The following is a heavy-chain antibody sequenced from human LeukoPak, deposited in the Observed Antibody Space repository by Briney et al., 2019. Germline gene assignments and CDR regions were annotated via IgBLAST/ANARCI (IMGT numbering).Heavy chain of an antibody. Sequence: GGSLRLSCSASGFTFSSYAMHWVRQAPGKGLEYVSAISSDGGSPYYADSVKGRFTVSRDNSKNTLYLQMNSLRAVDTAVYYCARVGQQLVQGFDYWGQGTLVTASS. CDR2: ISSDGGSP. CDR3: ARVGQQLVQGFDY. CDR1: GFTFSSYA. V-gene: IGHV3-64*04. D-gene: IGHD6-13*01. J-gene: IGHJ4*02.